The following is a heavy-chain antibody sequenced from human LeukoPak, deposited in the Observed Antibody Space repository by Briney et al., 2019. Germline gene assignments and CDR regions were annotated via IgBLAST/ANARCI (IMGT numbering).Heavy chain of an antibody. V-gene: IGHV3-33*06. Sequence: GGSLRLSCAASGFTFSSYAMHWVRQAPGKGLEWVAVIWYDGSNKYYADSVKGRFTISRDNSKNTLYLQMNSLRAEDTAVYYCAKDLSPYYDSSGPQSSWGQGTLVTVSS. CDR1: GFTFSSYA. D-gene: IGHD3-22*01. J-gene: IGHJ5*02. CDR2: IWYDGSNK. CDR3: AKDLSPYYDSSGPQSS.